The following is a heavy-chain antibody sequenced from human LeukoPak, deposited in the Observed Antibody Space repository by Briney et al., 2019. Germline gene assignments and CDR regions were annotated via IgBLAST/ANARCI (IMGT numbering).Heavy chain of an antibody. Sequence: PSETLSLTCTVSGGSISSSSYYWGWIRQPPGKGLEWIGSIYYSGSTYYTPSLKSRVTISVDTSKNQFSLKLSSVTAADTAVYYCARHDSSGPYNAFDIWGQGTMVTVSS. V-gene: IGHV4-39*01. CDR1: GGSISSSSYY. CDR3: ARHDSSGPYNAFDI. CDR2: IYYSGST. J-gene: IGHJ3*02. D-gene: IGHD3-22*01.